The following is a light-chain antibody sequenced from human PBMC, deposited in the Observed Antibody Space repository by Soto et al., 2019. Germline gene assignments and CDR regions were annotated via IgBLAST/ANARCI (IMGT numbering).Light chain of an antibody. CDR1: QGLSSY. J-gene: IGKJ5*01. Sequence: DIQMTQSPSSVSASVGDRVTITCRASQGLSSYLAWYQQKPGKAPKLLIYAASNLQSGVPSRFSGSGSGTDFTLTISSLQPDDFATYYCQQYNSYTITFGQGTRLEIK. CDR2: AAS. CDR3: QQYNSYTIT. V-gene: IGKV1D-16*01.